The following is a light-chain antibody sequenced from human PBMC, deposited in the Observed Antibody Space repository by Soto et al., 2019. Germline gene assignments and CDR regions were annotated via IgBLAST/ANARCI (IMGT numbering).Light chain of an antibody. V-gene: IGKV3-11*01. CDR1: QSFRGL. J-gene: IGKJ5*01. CDR2: DES. CDR3: QQRNVWPIT. Sequence: EIVLTQSPGSLSSSPGERATLSCRASQSFRGLLALYQQKPGQAPRFLIMDESDRDVGIPPRFIGGGLGKIFTLTFSSLEPKDSPVYYCQQRNVWPITFGQGTRLEIK.